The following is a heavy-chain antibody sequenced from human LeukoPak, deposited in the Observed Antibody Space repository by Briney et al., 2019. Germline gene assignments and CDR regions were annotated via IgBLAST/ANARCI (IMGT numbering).Heavy chain of an antibody. CDR2: ISGSGGST. CDR1: GFTFSSYG. D-gene: IGHD1-14*01. V-gene: IGHV3-23*01. Sequence: QSGGSLRLSCAASGFTFSSYGMSWVRQAPGKGLEWVSAISGSGGSTYYADSVKGRFTISRDNAKNSLFLQMNSLRVEDTAVYYCARDSQTRSAFEIWGQGTMVSVSS. CDR3: ARDSQTRSAFEI. J-gene: IGHJ3*02.